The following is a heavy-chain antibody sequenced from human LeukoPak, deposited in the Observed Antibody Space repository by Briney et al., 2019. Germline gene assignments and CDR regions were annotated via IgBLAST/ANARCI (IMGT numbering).Heavy chain of an antibody. CDR3: ARAPGSYDFDY. Sequence: PGGSLRLSCAASGFTFSDYYMSWIRQAPGKGLEWVSYIGGSGSTIYYADSVKGRFTISRDNAKNSLYLQMNSLRVEDTAVYYCARAPGSYDFDYWGQGALVTVSS. CDR1: GFTFSDYY. D-gene: IGHD6-6*01. J-gene: IGHJ4*02. CDR2: IGGSGSTI. V-gene: IGHV3-11*01.